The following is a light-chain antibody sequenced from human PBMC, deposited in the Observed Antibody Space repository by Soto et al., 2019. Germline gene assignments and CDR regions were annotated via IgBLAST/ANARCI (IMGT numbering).Light chain of an antibody. V-gene: IGKV1-13*02. Sequence: SPXXXXASXGDRVTITCRASQGISSALAWYQQKPGKVLKLLIYDASSLECGFQSSFSGSGSGKVFFFTISSLQPEDFATYYCQHFNSYPFTFGPGTKVD. J-gene: IGKJ3*01. CDR3: QHFNSYPFT. CDR2: DAS. CDR1: QGISSA.